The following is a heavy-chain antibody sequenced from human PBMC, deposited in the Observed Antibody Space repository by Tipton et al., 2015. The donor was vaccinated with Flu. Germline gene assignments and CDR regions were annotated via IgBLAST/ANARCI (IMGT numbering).Heavy chain of an antibody. CDR2: IYHSGNT. CDR1: GYSISSGYY. D-gene: IGHD2-15*01. Sequence: TLSLTCNVSGYSISSGYYWVWIRQPPGKGLEWIGNIYHSGNTNYNPSLKSRVTISVDTSKNQFSLNLSSVTAADTAVYYCARGVGFWGQGTLVTVS. J-gene: IGHJ4*02. CDR3: ARGVGF. V-gene: IGHV4-38-2*02.